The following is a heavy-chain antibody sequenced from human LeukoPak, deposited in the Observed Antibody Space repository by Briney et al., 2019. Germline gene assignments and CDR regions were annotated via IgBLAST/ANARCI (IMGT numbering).Heavy chain of an antibody. J-gene: IGHJ4*02. CDR3: ARGGIAVANPFDY. CDR2: IISIFGTA. Sequence: SVKVSCKASGGTFSSYAISWVRQAPGQGLEWMGGIISIFGTANYAQKFQGRVTITADESTSTAYMALSSLRSEDTAVYYCARGGIAVANPFDYWAQGTLVPVSS. CDR1: GGTFSSYA. D-gene: IGHD6-19*01. V-gene: IGHV1-69*01.